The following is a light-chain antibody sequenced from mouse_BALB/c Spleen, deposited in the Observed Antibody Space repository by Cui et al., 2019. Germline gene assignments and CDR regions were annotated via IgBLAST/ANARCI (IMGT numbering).Light chain of an antibody. V-gene: IGKV10-94*01. Sequence: DIQMNQSPSSLSASLGDTITITCHASQNINVWLSWYQQKPGNIPKLLIYKASNLHTGVPSRFSGSGSVTGFTLTISSLQPEDIATYYCQQGQSYPYTFGGGTKLEIK. CDR1: QNINVW. J-gene: IGKJ2*01. CDR3: QQGQSYPYT. CDR2: KAS.